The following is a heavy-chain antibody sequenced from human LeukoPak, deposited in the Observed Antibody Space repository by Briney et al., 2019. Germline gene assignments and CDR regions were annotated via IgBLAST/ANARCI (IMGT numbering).Heavy chain of an antibody. D-gene: IGHD3-16*02. CDR3: ARDLETTYYDYVWGSYRSSNFDY. V-gene: IGHV1-18*01. CDR1: GYTFTSYG. Sequence: ASVKVSCKASGYTFTSYGISWVRQAPGQGLEWMGWISAYNGNTNYAQKLQGRVTMTTDTSTSTAYMELRSLRSDDTAVYYCARDLETTYYDYVWGSYRSSNFDYWGQGTLVTVSS. CDR2: ISAYNGNT. J-gene: IGHJ4*02.